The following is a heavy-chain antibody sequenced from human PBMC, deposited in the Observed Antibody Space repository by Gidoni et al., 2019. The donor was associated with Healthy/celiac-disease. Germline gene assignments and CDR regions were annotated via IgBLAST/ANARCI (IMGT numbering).Heavy chain of an antibody. CDR3: TTSSGRAYCGGDCFRFDY. D-gene: IGHD2-21*02. V-gene: IGHV3-15*07. Sequence: EVQLVESGGGLVKPGGSLRLYCAASGYTFSNDWSNWVRQAPGKGLEWVGLIKSITDGGTTDYAAPVKGRFTISRDDSKNTLYLQMNSLKTEDTAVYYCTTSSGRAYCGGDCFRFDYWGQGTLVTVSS. CDR1: GYTFSNDW. CDR2: IKSITDGGTT. J-gene: IGHJ4*02.